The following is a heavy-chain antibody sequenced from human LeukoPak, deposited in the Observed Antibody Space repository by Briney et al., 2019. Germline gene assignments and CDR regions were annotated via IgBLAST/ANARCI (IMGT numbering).Heavy chain of an antibody. Sequence: GRSLRLSCAASGFTFSSYGMHWVRQAPGKGLEWVAVISYDGSNKYYADSVKGRFTISRDNSKNTLYLQMNSLRAEDTAVYYCAKDRISYSGSYYNVGFDYWGQGTLVTVFS. D-gene: IGHD3-10*01. CDR1: GFTFSSYG. CDR3: AKDRISYSGSYYNVGFDY. CDR2: ISYDGSNK. V-gene: IGHV3-30*18. J-gene: IGHJ4*02.